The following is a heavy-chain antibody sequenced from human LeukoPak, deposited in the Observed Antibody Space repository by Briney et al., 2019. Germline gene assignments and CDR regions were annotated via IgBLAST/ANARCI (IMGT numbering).Heavy chain of an antibody. CDR2: IYTSGST. CDR3: ARATGIIYYYDSSGYYFDY. CDR1: GGSISSYY. J-gene: IGHJ4*02. D-gene: IGHD3-22*01. V-gene: IGHV4-4*07. Sequence: SETLSLTCTVSGGSISSYYWSWIRQPAGKGLEWIGRIYTSGSTNYNPSLKSRVTISVDRSKNQFSLKLSSVTAADTAVYYCARATGIIYYYDSSGYYFDYWGQGTLVTVSS.